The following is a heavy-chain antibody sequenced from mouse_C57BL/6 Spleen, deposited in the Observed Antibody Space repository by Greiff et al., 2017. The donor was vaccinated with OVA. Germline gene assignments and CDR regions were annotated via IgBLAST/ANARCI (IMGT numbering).Heavy chain of an antibody. D-gene: IGHD2-4*01. V-gene: IGHV1-72*01. J-gene: IGHJ3*01. CDR2: IDPNSGGT. Sequence: QVQLQQPGAELVKPGASVKLSCKASGYTFTSYWMHWVKQRPGRGLEWIGRIDPNSGGTKYNEKFKSKATLTVDKPSSTAYMQLSSLTSEDSAVDYCAREDDYDWFAYWGQGTLVTVSA. CDR1: GYTFTSYW. CDR3: AREDDYDWFAY.